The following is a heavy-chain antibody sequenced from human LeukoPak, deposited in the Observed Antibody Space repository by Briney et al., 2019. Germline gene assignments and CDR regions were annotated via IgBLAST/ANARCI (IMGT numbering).Heavy chain of an antibody. CDR3: ARDWDYYGSGSYYTGFDY. J-gene: IGHJ4*02. CDR1: GFTFSSYG. CDR2: IWYDGSNK. V-gene: IGHV3-33*01. Sequence: PGRSLRLSCAASGFTFSSYGMHWVRQAPGKGLEWVAVIWYDGSNKYYADSVKGRFTISRDNAKNSLYLQMNSLRAEDTALYYCARDWDYYGSGSYYTGFDYWGQGTLVTVSS. D-gene: IGHD3-10*01.